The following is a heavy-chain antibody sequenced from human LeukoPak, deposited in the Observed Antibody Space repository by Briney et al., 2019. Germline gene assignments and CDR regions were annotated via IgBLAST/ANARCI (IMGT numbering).Heavy chain of an antibody. J-gene: IGHJ3*01. V-gene: IGHV3-21*01. D-gene: IGHD6-6*01. CDR3: ARERGQLAGRVPLNWYFDL. Sequence: GGSLRLSCTASGFTFGDYAMSWVRQAPGKGLEWVSSINNVASHIYYAGSVRGRFTISRDNAKNSVYLQMNSLRAEDTAVYYCARERGQLAGRVPLNWYFDLWGQGTMVTVSS. CDR2: INNVASHI. CDR1: GFTFGDYA.